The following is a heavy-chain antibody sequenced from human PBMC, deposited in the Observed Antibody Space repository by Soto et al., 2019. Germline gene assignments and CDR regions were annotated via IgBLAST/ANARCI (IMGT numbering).Heavy chain of an antibody. CDR1: GYSLRQLS. CDR3: ATRRTQPTWNYVLFDF. D-gene: IGHD1-7*01. J-gene: IGHJ4*02. CDR2: FAPEDGEA. Sequence: GASVKVSCKVSGYSLRQLSMHWVRQRPGKGLEWMGGFAPEDGEAVYAPMFQGRLTMAEDTSAGTAYIDLRSLTSDDTAVYYCATRRTQPTWNYVLFDFWGPGTLVAVSS. V-gene: IGHV1-24*01.